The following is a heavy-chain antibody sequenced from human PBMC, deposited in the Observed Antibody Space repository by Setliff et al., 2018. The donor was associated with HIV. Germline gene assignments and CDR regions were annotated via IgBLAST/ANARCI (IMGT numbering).Heavy chain of an antibody. CDR1: GFTFTTYA. CDR2: ISSNGAYI. J-gene: IGHJ4*02. V-gene: IGHV3-21*01. Sequence: GESLKISCAASGFTFTTYAMNWVRQAPGKGLEWVSSISSNGAYIFTADSVKGRFTISRDNAKNLVYLQMNSLRAEDTAVYYCARDLPLPVEMSASADYWGQGTLVTAPQ. CDR3: ARDLPLPVEMSASADY.